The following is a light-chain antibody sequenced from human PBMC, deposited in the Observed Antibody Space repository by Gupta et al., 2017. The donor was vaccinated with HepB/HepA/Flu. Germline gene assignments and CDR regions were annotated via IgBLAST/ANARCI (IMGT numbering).Light chain of an antibody. V-gene: IGLV3-19*01. Sequence: SSALTQDPAVSVALGQTVRITCQGDSLRSYYASWYQHKPGQAPVLVIYGKNNRPSGIPDRFSGSSSGNTASLTITGAQAEDEADYYCNSRDSSGNHYVFGTGTKVTVL. CDR2: GKN. CDR3: NSRDSSGNHYV. J-gene: IGLJ1*01. CDR1: SLRSYY.